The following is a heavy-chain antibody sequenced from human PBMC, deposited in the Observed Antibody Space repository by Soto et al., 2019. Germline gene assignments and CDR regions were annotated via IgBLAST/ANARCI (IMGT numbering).Heavy chain of an antibody. CDR3: ARGDSSGYYYLSGWFDP. D-gene: IGHD3-22*01. V-gene: IGHV3-11*01. CDR2: ISSSGSTI. Sequence: GSLRLSCAASGFTFSDYYMSWIRQAQGKGLEWVSYISSSGSTIYYADSVKGRFTISRDNAKNSLYLQMNSLRAEDTAVYYCARGDSSGYYYLSGWFDPWGQGTLVTVSS. CDR1: GFTFSDYY. J-gene: IGHJ5*02.